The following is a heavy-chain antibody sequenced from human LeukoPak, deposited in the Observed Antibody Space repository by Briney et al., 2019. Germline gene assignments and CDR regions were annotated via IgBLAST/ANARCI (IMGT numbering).Heavy chain of an antibody. J-gene: IGHJ4*02. D-gene: IGHD1-26*01. CDR3: ARDTPGGAGFDY. CDR2: ISSSSSYI. Sequence: GGSLRLSCAASGSTFSSYSMNWVRQAPGKGLEWVSSISSSSSYIYYADSVKGRFTISRDNAKNSLYLQMNSLRAEDTAVYYCARDTPGGAGFDYWGQGTLVTVSS. CDR1: GSTFSSYS. V-gene: IGHV3-21*01.